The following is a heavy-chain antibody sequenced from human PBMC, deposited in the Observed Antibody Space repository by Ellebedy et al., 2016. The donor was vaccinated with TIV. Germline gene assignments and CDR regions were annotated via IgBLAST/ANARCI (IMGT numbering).Heavy chain of an antibody. CDR1: GGSFSGYY. J-gene: IGHJ2*01. Sequence: MPSETLSLTCAVYGGSFSGYYWNWIRKPPGKGLEWIGEINHSGGTKYNPSLKSRLTISADTSKNQFSLNLHSVTAADTAEYYCARGQKGVWFGIGRSRGKYFDLWGRGTPVTVSS. CDR3: ARGQKGVWFGIGRSRGKYFDL. CDR2: INHSGGT. D-gene: IGHD3-10*01. V-gene: IGHV4-34*01.